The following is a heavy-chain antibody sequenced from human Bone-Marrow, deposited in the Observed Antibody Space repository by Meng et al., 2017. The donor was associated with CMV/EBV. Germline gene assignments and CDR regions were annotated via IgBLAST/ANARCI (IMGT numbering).Heavy chain of an antibody. CDR2: ISWNSGSI. D-gene: IGHD3-16*01. CDR1: GFTFDDYA. V-gene: IGHV3-9*03. Sequence: GGSLRLSCAASGFTFDDYAMHWVRQAPGKGLEWVSGISWNSGSIGYADSVKGRFTISRDNAKNSLYLQMNSLRAEDMALYYRAKDSAAGGRGYFDLWGRGTLVTVSS. J-gene: IGHJ2*01. CDR3: AKDSAAGGRGYFDL.